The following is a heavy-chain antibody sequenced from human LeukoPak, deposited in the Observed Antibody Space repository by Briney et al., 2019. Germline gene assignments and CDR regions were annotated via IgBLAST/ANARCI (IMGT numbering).Heavy chain of an antibody. V-gene: IGHV1-2*02. CDR2: SNPNSGGT. Sequence: ASVKVSCKASGYAFTGYYIHWVRQAPGQGLEWMGWSNPNSGGTNYAQKFQGRVTMTRDTSISTAYMELSRLRSGDMAVYYCARGNYDILTGPGSNWFDPWGQGTLVTVSS. CDR3: ARGNYDILTGPGSNWFDP. D-gene: IGHD3-9*01. J-gene: IGHJ5*02. CDR1: GYAFTGYY.